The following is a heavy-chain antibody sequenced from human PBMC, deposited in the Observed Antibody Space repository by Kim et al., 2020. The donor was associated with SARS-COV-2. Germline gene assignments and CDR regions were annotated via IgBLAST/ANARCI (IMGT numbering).Heavy chain of an antibody. D-gene: IGHD2-2*01. CDR1: GYTFTTYG. CDR2: ISSYNGNT. CDR3: ARVYGIVVVSYGVDV. Sequence: ASVKVSCKASGYTFTTYGFIWVRQAPGQGLEWIGWISSYNGNTEFAQKFQGRVTLTTDSSTNTAYLELRSLRSDDTAVYYCARVYGIVVVSYGVDVCGQGTTVTVSS. J-gene: IGHJ6*02. V-gene: IGHV1-18*01.